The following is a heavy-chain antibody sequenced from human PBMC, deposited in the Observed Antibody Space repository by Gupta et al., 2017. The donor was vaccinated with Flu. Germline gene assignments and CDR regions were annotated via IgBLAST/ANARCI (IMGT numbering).Heavy chain of an antibody. D-gene: IGHD2-2*01. CDR1: GGSISSGSYY. J-gene: IGHJ4*02. Sequence: QVQLQESGPGLVKPSQTLSLTCTVSGGSISSGSYYWSWIRQPAGKGLEWIGRIYTSGSTNYNPSLKSRVTISVDTSKNQFSLKLSSVTAADTAVYYCARDHPYCSSTSCGPPLWGQGTLVTVSS. V-gene: IGHV4-61*02. CDR2: IYTSGST. CDR3: ARDHPYCSSTSCGPPL.